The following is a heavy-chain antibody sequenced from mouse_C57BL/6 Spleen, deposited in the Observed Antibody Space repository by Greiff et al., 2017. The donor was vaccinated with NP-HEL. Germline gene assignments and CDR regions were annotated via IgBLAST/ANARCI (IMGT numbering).Heavy chain of an antibody. J-gene: IGHJ4*01. CDR1: GFTFTDYY. D-gene: IGHD2-4*01. V-gene: IGHV7-3*01. CDR2: IRNKANGYTT. Sequence: EVKLVESGGGLVQPGGSLSLSCAASGFTFTDYYMSWVRQPPGKALEWLGFIRNKANGYTTEYSASVKGRFTISRDNSQSILYLQMNALRAEDSATYYCARYMRDYDAMDYWGQGTSVTVSS. CDR3: ARYMRDYDAMDY.